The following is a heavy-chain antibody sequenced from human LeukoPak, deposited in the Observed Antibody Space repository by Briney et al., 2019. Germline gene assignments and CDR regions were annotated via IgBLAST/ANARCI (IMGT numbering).Heavy chain of an antibody. Sequence: PSETLSLTCAVYGGSFSGYYWSWIRQPPGKGLEWIVEINHSGSTNYNPSLKSRVTISVDTSKNQFSLKLSSVTAADTAVYYCARVSSGSGWYGVFYWGQGTLVTVSS. CDR2: INHSGST. D-gene: IGHD6-19*01. V-gene: IGHV4-34*01. CDR3: ARVSSGSGWYGVFY. CDR1: GGSFSGYY. J-gene: IGHJ4*02.